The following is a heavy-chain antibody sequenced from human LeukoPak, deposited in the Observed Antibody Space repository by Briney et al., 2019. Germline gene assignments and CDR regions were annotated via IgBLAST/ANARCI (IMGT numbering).Heavy chain of an antibody. CDR1: GFTFSSYS. D-gene: IGHD6-19*01. J-gene: IGHJ4*02. Sequence: GGSLRLSCAASGFTFSSYSMNWVRQAPGKGLEWVSSISSSSSYIYYADSVKGRFTISRDNAKNSLYLQMNSLRAEDTAVYYCARDMSAVAEYYFDYWGQGTLVTVSS. V-gene: IGHV3-21*01. CDR2: ISSSSSYI. CDR3: ARDMSAVAEYYFDY.